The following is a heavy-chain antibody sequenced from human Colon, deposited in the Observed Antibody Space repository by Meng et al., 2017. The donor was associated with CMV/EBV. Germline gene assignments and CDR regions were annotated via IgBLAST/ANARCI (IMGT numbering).Heavy chain of an antibody. Sequence: QVLLWHSGAEVKKPCAPVKVSCKASGYTFTNYGSSWVRQAPGQGLEWMGWISAYTGDTYYAQKFQGRVTMTTDTSTSTAYMELRSLRSDDTAVYYCVRESQSGSYIYLQHWGQGTLVTVSS. J-gene: IGHJ1*01. V-gene: IGHV1-18*01. CDR2: ISAYTGDT. D-gene: IGHD1-26*01. CDR1: GYTFTNYG. CDR3: VRESQSGSYIYLQH.